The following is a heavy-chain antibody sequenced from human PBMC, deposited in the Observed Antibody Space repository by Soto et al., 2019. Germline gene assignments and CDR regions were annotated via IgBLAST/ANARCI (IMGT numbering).Heavy chain of an antibody. J-gene: IGHJ5*02. V-gene: IGHV4-31*03. CDR3: ARGSLLGDYVDFYNWFDP. CDR1: GGSISSGGYY. D-gene: IGHD4-17*01. Sequence: QVQLQESGPGLVKPSQTLSLTCTVSGGSISSGGYYWSWIRQHPGKGLEWIGYLYYSGSTYYNPSLKSRVTISVDTSKNQFSLKLSSVTAADTAVYYCARGSLLGDYVDFYNWFDPWGQGTLVTVSS. CDR2: LYYSGST.